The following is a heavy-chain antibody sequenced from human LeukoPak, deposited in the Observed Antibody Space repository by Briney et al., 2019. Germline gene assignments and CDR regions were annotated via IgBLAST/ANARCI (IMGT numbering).Heavy chain of an antibody. J-gene: IGHJ6*03. D-gene: IGHD1-7*01. CDR3: ARDLTFGTGTTRYYYYMDV. Sequence: GGSLRLSCAVSGFTFSSSWMHWVRQAPGKGLVWVSRINSDGSSTTYADSVKGRFTISRDNAKNSLYLQMNSLRAEDTAVYYCARDLTFGTGTTRYYYYMDVWGKGTTVTVSS. V-gene: IGHV3-74*01. CDR1: GFTFSSSW. CDR2: INSDGSST.